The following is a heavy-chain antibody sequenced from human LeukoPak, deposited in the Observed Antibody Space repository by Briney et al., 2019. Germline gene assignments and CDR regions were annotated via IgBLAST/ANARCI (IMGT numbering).Heavy chain of an antibody. CDR1: GGSTSSSY. CDR3: ARTDTATFHDAFDI. CDR2: IYYSGST. J-gene: IGHJ3*02. D-gene: IGHD5-18*01. Sequence: SETLSPTCTVSGGSTSSSYWSWIRQPPGKGLEWIGYIYYSGSTNYNPSLKSRVTISVDTSKNQFSLKLSSVTAADTAVYYCARTDTATFHDAFDIWGQGTMVTVSS. V-gene: IGHV4-59*01.